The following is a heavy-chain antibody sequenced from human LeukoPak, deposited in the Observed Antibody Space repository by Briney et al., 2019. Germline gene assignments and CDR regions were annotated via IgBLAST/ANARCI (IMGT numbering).Heavy chain of an antibody. CDR2: INHSGST. Sequence: SETLSLTCAVYGGSFSGYYWSWIRQPPGKGLGWIGEINHSGSTNYNPSLKSRLTISVDTSKNQFSLKLSSVTAADTAVYYCAGGETQSGIAVAGTVRYYYYYMDVWGKGTTVTVSS. V-gene: IGHV4-34*01. CDR1: GGSFSGYY. D-gene: IGHD6-19*01. CDR3: AGGETQSGIAVAGTVRYYYYYMDV. J-gene: IGHJ6*03.